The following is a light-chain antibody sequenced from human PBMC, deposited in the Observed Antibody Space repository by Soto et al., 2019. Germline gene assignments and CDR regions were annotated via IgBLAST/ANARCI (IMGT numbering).Light chain of an antibody. Sequence: QSVLTQPRSVSGSPGQSVTISCTGTSSDVGGYDYVSWYQHHPGKAPKFMIYEVSKRPLGVPDRFSGSKSGNTASLTVSGLQAEDEADYYCSSYAGSNNLVFGGGTKVTVL. V-gene: IGLV2-8*01. CDR1: SSDVGGYDY. CDR2: EVS. CDR3: SSYAGSNNLV. J-gene: IGLJ2*01.